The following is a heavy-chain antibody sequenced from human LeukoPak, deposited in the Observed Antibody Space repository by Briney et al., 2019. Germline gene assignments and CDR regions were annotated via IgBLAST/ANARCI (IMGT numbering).Heavy chain of an antibody. Sequence: GGSLRLSCTASGFTFGDYAMSWVRQAPGKGLEWVGFIRSKAYGGTTEYAASVKGRFTISRDDSESIAYLQMNSLKTEDTAVYYCTRDRVDTAMDYYYYGMDVWGKGTTVTVSS. J-gene: IGHJ6*04. CDR1: GFTFGDYA. CDR3: TRDRVDTAMDYYYYGMDV. D-gene: IGHD5-18*01. V-gene: IGHV3-49*04. CDR2: IRSKAYGGTT.